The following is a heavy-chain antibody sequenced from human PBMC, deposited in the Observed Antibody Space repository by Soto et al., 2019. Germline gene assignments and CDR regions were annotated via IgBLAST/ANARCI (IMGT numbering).Heavy chain of an antibody. V-gene: IGHV3-33*01. D-gene: IGHD2-21*02. CDR2: IWYDGSNK. Sequence: PGESLKISCAASVFTFSSYGMHWVRQAPGKGLEWVAVIWYDGSNKYYADSVKGRFTISRDNSKNTLYLQMNSLRAEDTAVYYCARDLLLHTVRAYYYYGMDVWGQGTTVTVSS. CDR3: ARDLLLHTVRAYYYYGMDV. CDR1: VFTFSSYG. J-gene: IGHJ6*02.